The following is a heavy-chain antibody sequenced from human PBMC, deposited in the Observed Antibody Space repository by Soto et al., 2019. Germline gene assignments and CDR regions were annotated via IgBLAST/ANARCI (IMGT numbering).Heavy chain of an antibody. CDR2: ISTSGGRP. CDR3: AKDPDRYDYVWGTYRYFDH. J-gene: IGHJ4*02. Sequence: EVQLLESGGGLVQPGGSLRLSCTASGITFSNYAMSWVRQAPRKGLEWVSSISTSGGRPYYADSVKGRFTISRDNSKNPLYLQMNSLRVEDTAVYYCAKDPDRYDYVWGTYRYFDHWGQGTLVTVSS. V-gene: IGHV3-23*01. CDR1: GITFSNYA. D-gene: IGHD3-16*02.